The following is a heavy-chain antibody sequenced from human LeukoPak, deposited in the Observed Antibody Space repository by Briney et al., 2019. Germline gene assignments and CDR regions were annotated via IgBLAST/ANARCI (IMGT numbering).Heavy chain of an antibody. CDR2: INHSGST. D-gene: IGHD5-12*01. V-gene: IGHV4-34*01. CDR1: GGPFSGYY. J-gene: IGHJ4*02. Sequence: PSETLSLTRAVYGGPFSGYYWSWIRQPPGKGLEWIGEINHSGSTNYNPSLKSRITISVDTSKNQFSLKLSSVTAAATAVYYCARVVGGYDSGDYWGQGTLVTVSS. CDR3: ARVVGGYDSGDY.